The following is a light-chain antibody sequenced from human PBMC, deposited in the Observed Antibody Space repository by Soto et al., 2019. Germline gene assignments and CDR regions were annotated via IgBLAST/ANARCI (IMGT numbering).Light chain of an antibody. J-gene: IGKJ1*01. CDR3: QPYNHWPPWT. CDR1: QSVSKN. CDR2: DAS. Sequence: ILMTQSPATLSVSPGERATLSCRASQSVSKNLAWYQQKTGQAPRLLIYDASSMATGIPARFSGSGSGTEFTLTISCLQSEDFAVYYYQPYNHWPPWTVGQGTKVDIK. V-gene: IGKV3-15*01.